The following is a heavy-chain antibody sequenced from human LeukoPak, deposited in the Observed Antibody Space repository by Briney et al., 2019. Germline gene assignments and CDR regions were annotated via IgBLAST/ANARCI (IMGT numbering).Heavy chain of an antibody. CDR1: GCTVNTYA. Sequence: GGSLRLSCAASGCTVNTYAMSWVRQAPGKGLEWVSAISDSGTRTYYADSVRGRFTISRDTSKNTLYLQMNSLRAEDTAICYCAKELSRTTSFDDWGQGTLVTVSS. CDR3: AKELSRTTSFDD. D-gene: IGHD1-1*01. CDR2: ISDSGTRT. J-gene: IGHJ4*02. V-gene: IGHV3-23*01.